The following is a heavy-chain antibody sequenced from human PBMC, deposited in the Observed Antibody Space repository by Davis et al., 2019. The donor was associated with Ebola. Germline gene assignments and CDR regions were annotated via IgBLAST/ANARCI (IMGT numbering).Heavy chain of an antibody. Sequence: AASVKVSCKVSGFTFTRYGIHWVRQAPGQRLEWMGWINAGNGNTRATQKFQARVTISRDTSASTAYMELNSLSSGDTAVYYCARGPGIWGQGTLVTVSS. CDR2: INAGNGNT. J-gene: IGHJ4*02. CDR3: ARGPGI. V-gene: IGHV1-3*01. CDR1: GFTFTRYG. D-gene: IGHD1-26*01.